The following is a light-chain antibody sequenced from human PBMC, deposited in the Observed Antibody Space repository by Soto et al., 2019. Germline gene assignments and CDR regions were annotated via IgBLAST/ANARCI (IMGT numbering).Light chain of an antibody. Sequence: IQLTQSPSSLSASVGDSVTITCRASQGITSYLAWYQQKPGKAPNLLIYMASSLQSGVPSRFSGSGSGTDFTLTISSLQPEDFASYFCQQAYSAPITFGQGTRLEIK. V-gene: IGKV1-39*01. CDR3: QQAYSAPIT. CDR2: MAS. CDR1: QGITSY. J-gene: IGKJ5*01.